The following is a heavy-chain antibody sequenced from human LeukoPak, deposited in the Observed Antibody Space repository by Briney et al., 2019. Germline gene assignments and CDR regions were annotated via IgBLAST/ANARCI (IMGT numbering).Heavy chain of an antibody. CDR2: INPSGGST. CDR3: ATAIVVVVASTAAFDI. J-gene: IGHJ3*02. CDR1: GYTFTSYY. V-gene: IGHV1-46*01. D-gene: IGHD2-15*01. Sequence: ASVKVSCKASGYTFTSYYMHWVRQAPGQGLEWMGIINPSGGSTSYAQKLQGRVTMTTDTSTSTAYMELRSLRSDDTAVYYCATAIVVVVASTAAFDIWGQGTMVTVSS.